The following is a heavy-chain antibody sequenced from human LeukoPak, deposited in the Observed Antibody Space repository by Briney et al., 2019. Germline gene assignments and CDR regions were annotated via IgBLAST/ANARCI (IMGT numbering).Heavy chain of an antibody. V-gene: IGHV3-21*01. CDR3: ARELDFWSGPDAFDI. D-gene: IGHD3-3*01. J-gene: IGHJ3*02. CDR1: GFTFSSYS. CDR2: ISSSSSYI. Sequence: PGGSLRLSCAASGFTFSSYSMNWVRQAPGKGLEWVSSISSSSSYIYYADSVKGRFTISRDNAKNSLYLQMNSLRAEDTAVYYCARELDFWSGPDAFDIWGQGTMVTVSS.